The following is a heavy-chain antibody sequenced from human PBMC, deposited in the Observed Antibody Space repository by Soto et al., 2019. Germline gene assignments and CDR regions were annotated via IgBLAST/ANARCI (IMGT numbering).Heavy chain of an antibody. CDR1: GGSFSGYY. Sequence: SETLSLSCAVYGGSFSGYYWTWIRQPPGTGLEWIGEINHSGSTNYNPSLKSRVTISVDTSKNTVHLQMNSLRADDSAVYYCAVDRWDAFGAHSGRGTLVTVSS. J-gene: IGHJ4*02. D-gene: IGHD1-26*01. V-gene: IGHV4-34*01. CDR2: INHSGST. CDR3: AVDRWDAFGAH.